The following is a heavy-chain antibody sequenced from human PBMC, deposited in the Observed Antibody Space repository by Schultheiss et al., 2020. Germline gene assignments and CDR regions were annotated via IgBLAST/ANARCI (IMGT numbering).Heavy chain of an antibody. Sequence: SETLSLTCAVYGGSFSGYYWSWIRQPPGKGLEWIGYIYYSGSTNYNPSLKSRVTISVDTSKNQFSLKLSSVTAADTAVYYCARDHSYYYDSSGVFDYWGQGTLVTAPQ. V-gene: IGHV4-59*01. CDR2: IYYSGST. CDR3: ARDHSYYYDSSGVFDY. J-gene: IGHJ4*02. CDR1: GGSFSGYY. D-gene: IGHD3-22*01.